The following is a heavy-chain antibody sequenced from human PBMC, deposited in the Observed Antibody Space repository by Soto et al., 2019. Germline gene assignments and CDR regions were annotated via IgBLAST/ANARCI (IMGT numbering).Heavy chain of an antibody. Sequence: SETLSLTCTVSGASISGGGYYCSWIRQHPVMGLEWIGYVYYSGTTYYNPSLQSRVDISIDTSKNQFSLNLRSVTAADTAVYYCARGNRWYTLFNYWRQGTLVPVSS. CDR1: GASISGGGYY. CDR2: VYYSGTT. D-gene: IGHD2-15*01. J-gene: IGHJ4*02. CDR3: ARGNRWYTLFNY. V-gene: IGHV4-31*03.